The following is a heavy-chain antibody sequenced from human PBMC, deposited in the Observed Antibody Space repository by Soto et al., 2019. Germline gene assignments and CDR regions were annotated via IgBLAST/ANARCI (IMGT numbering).Heavy chain of an antibody. CDR2: IIPIFGTA. Sequence: GSSVKVSCKASGGTFSSYAISWVRQAPGQGLEWMGGIIPIFGTANYAQKFQGRVTITADESTSTAYMELSSLRSEDTAVYYCATSGVARYYYYGMDVWGQGTTVTVSS. CDR1: GGTFSSYA. CDR3: ATSGVARYYYYGMDV. J-gene: IGHJ6*02. D-gene: IGHD5-12*01. V-gene: IGHV1-69*13.